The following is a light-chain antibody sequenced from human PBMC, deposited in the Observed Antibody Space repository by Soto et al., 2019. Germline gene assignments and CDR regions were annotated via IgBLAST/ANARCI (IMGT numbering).Light chain of an antibody. Sequence: DIQMTQSPSSLSASVGDTATITCRASQSIRSYLNWYQQKPGKAPKLLIYAASSLQSGVPSRFSGSGSGTDFTLTISSLQPEDFATYYCQQSYSTPYTFGGGTKVEIK. CDR1: QSIRSY. J-gene: IGKJ4*01. V-gene: IGKV1-39*01. CDR2: AAS. CDR3: QQSYSTPYT.